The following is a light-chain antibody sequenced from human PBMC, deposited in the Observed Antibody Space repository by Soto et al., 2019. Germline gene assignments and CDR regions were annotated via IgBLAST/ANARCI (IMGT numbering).Light chain of an antibody. J-gene: IGKJ1*01. CDR1: QSVRGD. CDR3: QQSYGTPQT. Sequence: VMTQSPATLSMSPGERATLSCRASQSVRGDFAWYLQKPGQAPRLLIYGASIRATGIPARFSGSGSGTDFTLTISSLQPEDFATYYCQQSYGTPQTFGQGTKVDI. V-gene: IGKV3-15*01. CDR2: GAS.